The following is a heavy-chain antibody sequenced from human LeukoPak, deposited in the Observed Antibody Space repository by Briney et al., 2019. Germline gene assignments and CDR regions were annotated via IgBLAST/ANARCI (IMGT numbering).Heavy chain of an antibody. J-gene: IGHJ4*02. CDR1: GFTFSNYA. CDR2: ISGSGGSI. D-gene: IGHD1-26*01. V-gene: IGHV3-23*01. Sequence: GGSLRLSCAASGFTFSNYAMSWVRQAPGKGLEWVSAISGSGGSIYYADSVKGRFTISRDNSKNTLYLQMNSLRAEDTAVYYCAKGPYIGSYRRFDYWGQGTLVTVSS. CDR3: AKGPYIGSYRRFDY.